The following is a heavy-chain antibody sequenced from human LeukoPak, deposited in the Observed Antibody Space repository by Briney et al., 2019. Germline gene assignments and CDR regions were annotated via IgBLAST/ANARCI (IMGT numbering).Heavy chain of an antibody. CDR2: ISSDGIKK. J-gene: IGHJ4*02. CDR3: TRGARKGDDYGGFFDF. D-gene: IGHD4-17*01. Sequence: GGSLRLSCAASGFPFTSYSIHWVRQAPGKGLEWVAVISSDGIKKSYADSVRGRFTIFRDNSKNTLYLQMNSLRSEDTAVYYCTRGARKGDDYGGFFDFWGQGTLVTVSS. CDR1: GFPFTSYS. V-gene: IGHV3-30*04.